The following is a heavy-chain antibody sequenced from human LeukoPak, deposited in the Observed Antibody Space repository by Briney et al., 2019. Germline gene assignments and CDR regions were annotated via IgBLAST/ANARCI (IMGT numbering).Heavy chain of an antibody. D-gene: IGHD5-12*01. CDR2: IRYDGSNK. V-gene: IGHV3-30*02. Sequence: GGSLRLSCASSGFTFSSYGMHWVRQAPGKGLEWVTFIRYDGSNKYYADSVKGRFTICRDNSKNTLYLQMNSLRAEDTAVYYCARDGGVATIDALDYWGEGTLVTVSS. CDR3: ARDGGVATIDALDY. J-gene: IGHJ4*02. CDR1: GFTFSSYG.